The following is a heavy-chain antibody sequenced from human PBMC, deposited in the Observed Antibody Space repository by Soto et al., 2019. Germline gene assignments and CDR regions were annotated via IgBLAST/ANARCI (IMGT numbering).Heavy chain of an antibody. CDR3: ARIKSLTGYIRDAFDI. CDR2: IFSNDEK. D-gene: IGHD3-9*01. CDR1: GFSLSNARMG. J-gene: IGHJ3*02. V-gene: IGHV2-26*01. Sequence: QVTLKESGPVLVKPTETLTLTCTVSGFSLSNARMGVSWIRQPPGKALEWLAHIFSNDEKSYSTSLKSRLTTSKDTSKSQVVLTITNMDPVDTATYYCARIKSLTGYIRDAFDIWGQGTMVTVSS.